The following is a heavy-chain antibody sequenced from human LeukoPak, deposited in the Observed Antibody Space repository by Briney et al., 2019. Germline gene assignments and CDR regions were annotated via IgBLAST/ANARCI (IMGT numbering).Heavy chain of an antibody. CDR3: ARSVLLWFGELLNFDY. Sequence: SGTLSLTCAVSAGSISSSKWWSWVRPPPGKGLEWTGEIYHGGNTNYNPSLKSRVTISVDKSKNRFSLKLSSVTAADTAVYYCARSVLLWFGELLNFDYWGQGTLVTVSS. J-gene: IGHJ4*02. CDR2: IYHGGNT. V-gene: IGHV4-4*02. CDR1: AGSISSSKW. D-gene: IGHD3-10*01.